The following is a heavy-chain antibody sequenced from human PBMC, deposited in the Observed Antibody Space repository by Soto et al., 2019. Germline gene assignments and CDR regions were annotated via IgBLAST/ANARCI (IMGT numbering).Heavy chain of an antibody. V-gene: IGHV4-59*01. J-gene: IGHJ3*02. CDR1: GGSISSYY. Sequence: PSETLSLTCTVSGGSISSYYWSWIRQPPGKGLEWIGYIYYSGSTYYNPSLKSRVTISVDTSKNQFSLNLSSVTAADTAIYYCAVTPRYCSGGSCYPAHALDIWGQGRRVTVSS. CDR2: IYYSGST. CDR3: AVTPRYCSGGSCYPAHALDI. D-gene: IGHD2-15*01.